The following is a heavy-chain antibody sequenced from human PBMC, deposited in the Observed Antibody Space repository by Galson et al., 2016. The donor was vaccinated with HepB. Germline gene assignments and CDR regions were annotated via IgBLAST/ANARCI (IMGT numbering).Heavy chain of an antibody. J-gene: IGHJ6*02. CDR3: ARVRGLLHYYYGMDV. CDR1: GFTFNNYG. Sequence: SLRLSCATSGFTFNNYGINWVRQAPGKGLEWVAVISYDGNNRHYADAVKGRFTISRDSSTNTVYLQMNSLRADDTAVYFCARVRGLLHYYYGMDVWGQGTTVTVSS. CDR2: ISYDGNNR. V-gene: IGHV3-33*08. D-gene: IGHD3-10*01.